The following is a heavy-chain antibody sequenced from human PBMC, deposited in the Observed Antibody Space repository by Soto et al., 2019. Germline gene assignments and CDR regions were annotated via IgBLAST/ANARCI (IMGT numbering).Heavy chain of an antibody. V-gene: IGHV1-3*01. Sequence: VASVKVSCKASGYTFTSYAMHWVRQAPGQRLEWMGWINAGNGNTKYSQKFQGRVTITRDTSASTAYMELSSLRSEDTAVYYCARRRYYDFYWFDPWGQGTLVTVSS. J-gene: IGHJ5*02. CDR3: ARRRYYDFYWFDP. CDR1: GYTFTSYA. D-gene: IGHD3-3*01. CDR2: INAGNGNT.